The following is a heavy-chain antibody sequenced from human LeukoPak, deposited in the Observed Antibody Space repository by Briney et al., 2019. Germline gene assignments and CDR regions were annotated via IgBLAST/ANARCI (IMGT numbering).Heavy chain of an antibody. Sequence: PGGSLRLSCAASGFTFSSYAMSWGRHAPGKGLELVSAISGSGGSTYYADSVKGRFTISRDNSKNTLYPQINSLTADDPPVYYCPKENGYSSSCFDYWGQETLVAVSS. CDR3: PKENGYSSSCFDY. CDR2: ISGSGGST. CDR1: GFTFSSYA. J-gene: IGHJ4*02. D-gene: IGHD6-13*01. V-gene: IGHV3-23*01.